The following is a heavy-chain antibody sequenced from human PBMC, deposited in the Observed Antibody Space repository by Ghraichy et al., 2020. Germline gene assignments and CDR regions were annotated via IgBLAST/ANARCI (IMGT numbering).Heavy chain of an antibody. CDR3: ARSRRGPQGRGVLVVIPYFEV. CDR2: IYYGGNT. V-gene: IGHV4-59*01. D-gene: IGHD2-8*02. CDR1: GGSINTLY. J-gene: IGHJ4*02. Sequence: SETLSLTCTVSGGSINTLYWSWIRQPPGKGLEWIGYIYYGGNTVYNPSLKSRVTISADTSKNQFSLKLTSVTAADTAVYYCARSRRGPQGRGVLVVIPYFEVWGQGTRVTVSS.